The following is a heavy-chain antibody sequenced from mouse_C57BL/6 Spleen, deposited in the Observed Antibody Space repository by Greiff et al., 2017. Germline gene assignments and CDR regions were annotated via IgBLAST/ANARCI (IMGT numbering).Heavy chain of an antibody. CDR3: TSEDGSYYGGYYFAY. D-gene: IGHD1-1*01. J-gene: IGHJ2*01. CDR2: ISSGGDYI. Sequence: EVQVVESGEGLVKPGGSLKLSCAASGFTFSSYAMSWVRQTPEKRLEWVAYISSGGDYIYYADTVKGRFTISRDNARNTLYLQMSSLKSEDTAMYYCTSEDGSYYGGYYFAYWGQGTTLTVSS. CDR1: GFTFSSYA. V-gene: IGHV5-9-1*02.